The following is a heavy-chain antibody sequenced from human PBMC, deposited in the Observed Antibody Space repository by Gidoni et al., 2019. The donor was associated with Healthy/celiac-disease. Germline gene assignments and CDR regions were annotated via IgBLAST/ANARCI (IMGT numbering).Heavy chain of an antibody. CDR2: IGTAGDT. D-gene: IGHD3-10*01. V-gene: IGHV3-13*01. J-gene: IGHJ5*02. CDR3: ARGGEVHTGHNWFDP. Sequence: EVQLVESGGGLVQPGGSLRLSCAASGFTFSSYDMHWVRQATGKGLEWVSAIGTAGDTYYPGSVKGRFTISRENAKNSLYLQMNSLRAGDTAVYYCARGGEVHTGHNWFDPWGQGTLVTVSS. CDR1: GFTFSSYD.